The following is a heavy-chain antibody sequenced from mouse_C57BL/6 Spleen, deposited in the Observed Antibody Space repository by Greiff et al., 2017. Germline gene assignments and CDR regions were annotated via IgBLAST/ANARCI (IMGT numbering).Heavy chain of an antibody. Sequence: EVKVVESGGGLVKPGGSLKLSCAASGFTFSSYAMSWVRQTPEKRLEWVATISDGGSYTYYPDNVKGRFTISRDNAKNNLYLQMSHLKSEDTAMYYCARQLRRDAMDYWVKEPQSPSPQ. J-gene: IGHJ4*01. CDR3: ARQLRRDAMDY. CDR2: ISDGGSYT. CDR1: GFTFSSYA. V-gene: IGHV5-4*03. D-gene: IGHD1-1*01.